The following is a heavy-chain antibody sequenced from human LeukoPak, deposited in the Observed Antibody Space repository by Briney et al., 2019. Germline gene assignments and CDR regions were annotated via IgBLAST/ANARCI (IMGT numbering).Heavy chain of an antibody. CDR2: ISWNSGSI. CDR1: GFTFSSYA. Sequence: TGGSLRLSCAASGFTFSSYAMSWVRQAPGKGLEWVSGISWNSGSIGYADSVKGRFTISRDNAKNSLYLQMNSLRAEDTALYYCAKDIFTMVRGVVDYWGQGTLVTVSS. D-gene: IGHD3-10*01. CDR3: AKDIFTMVRGVVDY. J-gene: IGHJ4*02. V-gene: IGHV3-9*01.